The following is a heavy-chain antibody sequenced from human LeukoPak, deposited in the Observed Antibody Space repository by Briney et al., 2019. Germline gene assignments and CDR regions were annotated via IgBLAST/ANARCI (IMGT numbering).Heavy chain of an antibody. CDR1: GFTFTTYG. Sequence: GGSLRLSCVASGFTFTTYGMHWFRQAPGKGLEWVAVIWSDGINRFYADSVKGRFTFSRDNSKNTLSLQMDSLRVEDTAVYYCVKERGPFDAFDIWGHGTVVTVSS. J-gene: IGHJ3*02. CDR3: VKERGPFDAFDI. CDR2: IWSDGINR. V-gene: IGHV3-33*06.